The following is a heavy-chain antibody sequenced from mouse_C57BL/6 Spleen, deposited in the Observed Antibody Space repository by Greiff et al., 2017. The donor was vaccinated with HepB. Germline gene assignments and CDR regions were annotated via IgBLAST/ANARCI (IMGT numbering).Heavy chain of an antibody. CDR1: GFTFSDYG. CDR3: ARAGYGYYYAMDY. J-gene: IGHJ4*01. Sequence: EVHLVESGGGLVKPGGSLKLSCAASGFTFSDYGMHWVRQAPEKGLEWVAYISSGSSTIYYADTVKGRFTISRDNAKNTLFLQMTSLRSEDTAMYYCARAGYGYYYAMDYWGQGTSVTVSS. CDR2: ISSGSSTI. D-gene: IGHD1-1*02. V-gene: IGHV5-17*01.